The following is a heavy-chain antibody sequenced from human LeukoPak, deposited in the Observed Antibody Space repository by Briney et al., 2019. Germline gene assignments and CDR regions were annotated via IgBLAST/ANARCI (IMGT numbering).Heavy chain of an antibody. CDR1: GGSISSYY. Sequence: PSETLSLTCTVSGGSISSYYWSWIRQPPGKGLKWIGNIYYSGYTTYSPSLRSRVTISVDTSKNQFSLKLSSVTAADTAVYYCARIRYSENIDYWGQGTLVTVSS. CDR3: ARIRYSENIDY. D-gene: IGHD1-1*01. J-gene: IGHJ4*02. V-gene: IGHV4-59*01. CDR2: IYYSGYT.